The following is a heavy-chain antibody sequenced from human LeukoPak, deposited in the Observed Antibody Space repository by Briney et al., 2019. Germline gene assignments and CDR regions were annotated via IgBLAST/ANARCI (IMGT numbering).Heavy chain of an antibody. CDR3: AKDLGLYGFWSGYHS. D-gene: IGHD3/OR15-3a*01. CDR1: GFTFSRLG. V-gene: IGHV3-30*02. CDR2: IHNDGTMG. Sequence: GGSLRLSCATSGFTFSRLGMQWVRQAPGKGLEWVAVIHNDGTMGQYADSVKGRFTISRDNSKNTLYLQMNSLRAEDTAVYYCAKDLGLYGFWSGYHSWGPGILVTVSS. J-gene: IGHJ4*02.